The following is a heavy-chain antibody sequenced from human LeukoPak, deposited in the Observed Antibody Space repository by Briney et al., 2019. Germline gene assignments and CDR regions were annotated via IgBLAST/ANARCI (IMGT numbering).Heavy chain of an antibody. CDR1: GFTFSSYA. J-gene: IGHJ3*02. CDR3: AKDPMVRGRGDAFDI. Sequence: PGGSLKLSCAASGFTFSSYAMSWVRQAPGKGLEWVSAISGSGGSTYYADSVKGRFTISRDNSKNTLYLQMNSLRAEDTAVYYCAKDPMVRGRGDAFDIWGQGTMVTVSS. CDR2: ISGSGGST. D-gene: IGHD3-10*01. V-gene: IGHV3-23*01.